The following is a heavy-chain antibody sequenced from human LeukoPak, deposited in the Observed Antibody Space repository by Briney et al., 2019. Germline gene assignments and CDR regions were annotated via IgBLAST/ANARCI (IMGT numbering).Heavy chain of an antibody. D-gene: IGHD3-16*01. CDR3: ATERGSYESAH. V-gene: IGHV1-8*02. CDR1: GYTFTSYD. J-gene: IGHJ4*02. Sequence: ASLKVSCKASGYTFTSYDINWVRQAPGQGLEWMGWMNPNSGNTGYAQKFQGRVTMTEDTSRDTAYMELSSLRSEDTAVYYCATERGSYESAHWGQGTLVTVSS. CDR2: MNPNSGNT.